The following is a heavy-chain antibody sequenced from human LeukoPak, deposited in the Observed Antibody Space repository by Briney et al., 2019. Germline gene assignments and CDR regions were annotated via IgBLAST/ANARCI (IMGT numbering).Heavy chain of an antibody. D-gene: IGHD4-17*01. V-gene: IGHV3-30*02. CDR3: AKVYYGDPPYSFDY. J-gene: IGHJ4*02. Sequence: GGSLRLSCAASGFTFSSYGMNWVRQAPGKGLEWVAFIRYDGGNKYYADSVKGRFTISRDNSKNTLYLQMNSLRAEDTAVYYCAKVYYGDPPYSFDYWGQGTLVTVSS. CDR1: GFTFSSYG. CDR2: IRYDGGNK.